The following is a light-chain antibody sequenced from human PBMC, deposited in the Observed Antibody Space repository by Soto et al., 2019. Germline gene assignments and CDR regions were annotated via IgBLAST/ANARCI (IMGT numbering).Light chain of an antibody. CDR1: QSVSSN. Sequence: EIVMTQSPATLSVSPGERATLSCRASQSVSSNLAWYQQKPSQAPRLLIYGASTRATTAPARFSGSGSGTEFTLTISSLQSEDFAVYYCQQYNNWPPWTFGQGTKVEIK. CDR2: GAS. CDR3: QQYNNWPPWT. J-gene: IGKJ1*01. V-gene: IGKV3-15*01.